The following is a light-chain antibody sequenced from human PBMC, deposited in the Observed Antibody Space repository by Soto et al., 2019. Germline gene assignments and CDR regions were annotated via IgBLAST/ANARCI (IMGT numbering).Light chain of an antibody. CDR3: CSYAGSSLWV. CDR2: EGS. J-gene: IGLJ3*02. V-gene: IGLV2-23*01. CDR1: SSDVGIYNL. Sequence: QSALTQPASVSGSPGQSITISCSGTSSDVGIYNLVSWYQQHPGKAPKLMIYEGSKRPSGVSNRFSGSKSGNTASLTISGLQAEDEADYYCCSYAGSSLWVFGGGTKVTVL.